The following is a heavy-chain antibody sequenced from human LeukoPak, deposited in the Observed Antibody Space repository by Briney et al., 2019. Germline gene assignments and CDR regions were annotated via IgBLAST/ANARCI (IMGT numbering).Heavy chain of an antibody. V-gene: IGHV4-4*02. J-gene: IGHJ4*02. D-gene: IGHD2-15*01. CDR1: GGSISSSNW. Sequence: NPSETLSLTCAASGGSISSSNWWSWVRQPPGKGLEWIGEIYHGGSTNYNPSLKSRVTISVDKSKNQFSLKLSSVTAADTAVYYCAIGYCSGGSCYRFYWGQGTLVTVSS. CDR2: IYHGGST. CDR3: AIGYCSGGSCYRFY.